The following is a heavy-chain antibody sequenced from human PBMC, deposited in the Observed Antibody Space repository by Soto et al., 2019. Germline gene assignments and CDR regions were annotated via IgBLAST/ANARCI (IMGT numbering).Heavy chain of an antibody. J-gene: IGHJ4*02. Sequence: EVQLVESGGGLVKPGGSLRLSCAAFGFTFTRYSMNWVRRAPGKGLEWVSSISSTTNYIYYADSMKGRFTVSRDNAKNSVYLEMNSLSAEDTAVYYCARESEDLTSNFDYWGQGTLVTVSS. CDR1: GFTFTRYS. V-gene: IGHV3-21*01. CDR2: ISSTTNYI. CDR3: ARESEDLTSNFDY.